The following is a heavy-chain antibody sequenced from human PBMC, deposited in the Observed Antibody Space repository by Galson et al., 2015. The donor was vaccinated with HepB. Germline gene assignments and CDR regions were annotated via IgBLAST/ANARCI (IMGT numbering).Heavy chain of an antibody. J-gene: IGHJ4*02. CDR3: ARDAKQWLGPTNFDY. CDR1: GFTFSSYN. Sequence: SLRLSCAASGFTFSSYNMNWVRQAPGKGLDWVSYIRTGSYTKYYVAFVKGRFTISRDNAKNSLFLQMNSLRAEDTAVYYCARDAKQWLGPTNFDYWGQGTLVTVSS. D-gene: IGHD6-19*01. V-gene: IGHV3-48*01. CDR2: IRTGSYTK.